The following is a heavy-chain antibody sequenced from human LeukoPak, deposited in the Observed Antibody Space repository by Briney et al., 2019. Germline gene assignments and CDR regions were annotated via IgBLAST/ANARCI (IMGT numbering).Heavy chain of an antibody. V-gene: IGHV4-61*08. J-gene: IGHJ5*02. Sequence: SETLSLTCIVSGGSVKSPDSYWSRIRQPPGKGLEWIGNVYYIGTASYNSSLKSRVTISVDTSKNQFSLEMTSVTAADTAVYYCARNTSSSPWFDPWGQGTLVTVSS. D-gene: IGHD6-6*01. CDR1: GGSVKSPDSY. CDR3: ARNTSSSPWFDP. CDR2: VYYIGTA.